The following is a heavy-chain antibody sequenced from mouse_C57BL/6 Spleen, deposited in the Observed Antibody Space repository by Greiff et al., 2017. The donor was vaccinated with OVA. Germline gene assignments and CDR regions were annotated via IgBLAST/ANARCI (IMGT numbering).Heavy chain of an antibody. CDR3: ARYLTGRGYFDY. J-gene: IGHJ2*01. V-gene: IGHV5-4*03. Sequence: EVKLMESGGGLVKPGGSLKLSCAASGFTFSSYAMSWVRQTPEKRLEWVATISDGGSYTYYPDNVKGRFTISSDNAKYNWYLHMSHLKSEDTAMYSCARYLTGRGYFDYWGQGTTLTVSS. D-gene: IGHD4-1*01. CDR2: ISDGGSYT. CDR1: GFTFSSYA.